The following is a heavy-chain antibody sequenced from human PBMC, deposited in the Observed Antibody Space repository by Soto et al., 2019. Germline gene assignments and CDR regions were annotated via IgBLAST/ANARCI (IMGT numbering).Heavy chain of an antibody. CDR2: IIPFLGAP. CDR3: VRPLEPYCGGGDCYSFAY. V-gene: IGHV1-69*01. Sequence: QVQLVQSGVEVKKPGSSVKVSCRSSGVSFSTYSISWVRQAPGQGLEWLGAIIPFLGAPNYAQKFYGRLSITADESTSTTFMELSSLTSEDTAVYYCVRPLEPYCGGGDCYSFAYWGQGSLVAVST. J-gene: IGHJ4*02. CDR1: GVSFSTYS. D-gene: IGHD2-15*01.